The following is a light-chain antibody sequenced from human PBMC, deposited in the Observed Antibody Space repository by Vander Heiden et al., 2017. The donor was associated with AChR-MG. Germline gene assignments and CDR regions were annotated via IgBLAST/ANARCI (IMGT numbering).Light chain of an antibody. CDR2: EGS. J-gene: IGLJ2*01. CDR3: CSYAGSSTAV. V-gene: IGLV2-23*01. CDR1: SSDVGSYNL. Sequence: QSALTQPASVSGSPGQSITISCTGTSSDVGSYNLVSWYQQHPGKAPKLMIYEGSKRPSGVSNRFSGSKSGNTASPTIAGLQAEDEADYYCCSYAGSSTAVCGGGTKLTVI.